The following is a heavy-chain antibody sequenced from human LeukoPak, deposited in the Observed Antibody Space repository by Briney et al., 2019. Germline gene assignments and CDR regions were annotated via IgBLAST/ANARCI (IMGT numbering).Heavy chain of an antibody. CDR2: INHSGST. CDR1: GGSFSGYY. J-gene: IGHJ6*03. Sequence: SETLSLTCAVYGGSFSGYYWSWIRQPPGKGLEWIGEINHSGSTNYNPSLKSRVTISVDTSKNQFSLKLSSVTAADTAVYYCARLGSPGWLRLYYMDVWDKGTTVTVSS. CDR3: ARLGSPGWLRLYYMDV. D-gene: IGHD5-12*01. V-gene: IGHV4-34*01.